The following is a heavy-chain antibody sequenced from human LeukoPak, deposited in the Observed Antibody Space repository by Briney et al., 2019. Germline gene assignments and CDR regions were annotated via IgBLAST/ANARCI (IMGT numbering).Heavy chain of an antibody. Sequence: SETLSLTCTVSGGSISSGSYYWSWIRQPAGKGLEWIGRIYTTGSTNYNPSLKSRVTISVDTSKNQFSLKLSSVTAADTAVYYCARDRIAAALDYYMDVWGKGTTVTVSS. D-gene: IGHD6-13*01. J-gene: IGHJ6*03. CDR3: ARDRIAAALDYYMDV. CDR1: GGSISSGSYY. V-gene: IGHV4-61*02. CDR2: IYTTGST.